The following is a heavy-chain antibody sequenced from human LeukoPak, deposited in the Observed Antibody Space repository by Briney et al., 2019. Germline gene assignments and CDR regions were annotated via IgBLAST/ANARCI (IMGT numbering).Heavy chain of an antibody. CDR2: ISGDGGST. D-gene: IGHD3-3*01. Sequence: GGSLRLSCAASGFTFDDYAMHWVRQAPGKGLEWVSLISGDGGSTYYADSVKGRFTISRDNSKNSLYLQMNSLRTEDTALYYCAKSRFWSGYYPIFDYWGQGTLVTVSP. CDR1: GFTFDDYA. V-gene: IGHV3-43*02. J-gene: IGHJ4*02. CDR3: AKSRFWSGYYPIFDY.